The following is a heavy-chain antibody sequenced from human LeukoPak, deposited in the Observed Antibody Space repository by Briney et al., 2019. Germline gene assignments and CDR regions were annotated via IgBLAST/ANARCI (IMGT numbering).Heavy chain of an antibody. CDR2: IYYSGTT. CDR3: ARGIIAAAGHFDY. CDR1: GGSISSYY. J-gene: IGHJ4*02. D-gene: IGHD6-13*01. Sequence: PSETLSLTCTVSGGSISSYYWSWIRQPPGKGLEWIGYIYYSGTTNYNPSLKSRVTISVDTSKNQFSLKLSSVTAADTAVYYCARGIIAAAGHFDYWGQGTLVTVSS. V-gene: IGHV4-59*12.